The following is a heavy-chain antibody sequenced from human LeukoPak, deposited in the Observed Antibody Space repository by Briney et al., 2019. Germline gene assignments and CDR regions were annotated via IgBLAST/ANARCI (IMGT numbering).Heavy chain of an antibody. D-gene: IGHD3-10*01. J-gene: IGHJ3*02. V-gene: IGHV1-2*02. CDR1: GYTFIGYY. CDR2: INPNSGGT. CDR3: ASGREYYGSGSHDDAFDI. Sequence: ASVKVSCKASGYTFIGYYMHWVRQAPGQGLEGMGWINPNSGGTNYAQKFQGRVTMTRDTSISTAYMELSRLRSDDTAVYYCASGREYYGSGSHDDAFDIWGQGTMVTVSS.